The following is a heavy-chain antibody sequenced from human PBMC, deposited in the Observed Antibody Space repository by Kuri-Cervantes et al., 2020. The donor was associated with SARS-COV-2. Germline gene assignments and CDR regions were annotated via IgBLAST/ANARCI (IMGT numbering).Heavy chain of an antibody. CDR1: GFTFSSYA. CDR3: ANIAARPRYFDY. D-gene: IGHD6-6*01. V-gene: IGHV3-23*01. Sequence: GESLKISCAASGFTFSSYAMSWVRQAPGKGLEWVSAISGSGGSTYYADSVKGRFTISRDNSKNTLYLQMNSLRAEDTAVYYCANIAARPRYFDYWGQGTLVTVSS. J-gene: IGHJ4*02. CDR2: ISGSGGST.